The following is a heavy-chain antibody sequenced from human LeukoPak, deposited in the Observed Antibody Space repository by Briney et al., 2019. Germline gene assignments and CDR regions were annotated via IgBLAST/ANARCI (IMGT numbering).Heavy chain of an antibody. Sequence: SVKVSCKASGGTFSSYAISWVRQAPGQGLEWMGRIIPILGIANYAQKFQGRVTITADKSTSTAYMELSSLRSDDTAVYYCARARSIAVAGGYVYWGQGTLVTVSS. CDR1: GGTFSSYA. CDR2: IIPILGIA. J-gene: IGHJ4*02. CDR3: ARARSIAVAGGYVY. D-gene: IGHD6-19*01. V-gene: IGHV1-69*04.